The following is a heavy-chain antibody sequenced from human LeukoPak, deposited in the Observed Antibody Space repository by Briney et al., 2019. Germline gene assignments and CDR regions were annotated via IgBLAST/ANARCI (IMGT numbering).Heavy chain of an antibody. D-gene: IGHD6-13*01. CDR2: IDTAGNT. CDR1: EFTFSNYD. CDR3: ATAKIPGIQTAGRVNYFDS. Sequence: TGGSLRLSCAASEFTFSNYDMHWVRQAAGKGLEWDSTIDTAGNTWYPASVRGRFTISRENAKRSLNLQMNSLRVGDTAVYYCATAKIPGIQTAGRVNYFDSWGQGTLVTVSS. V-gene: IGHV3-13*01. J-gene: IGHJ4*02.